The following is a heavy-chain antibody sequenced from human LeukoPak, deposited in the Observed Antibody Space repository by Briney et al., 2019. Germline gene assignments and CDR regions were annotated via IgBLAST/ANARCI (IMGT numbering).Heavy chain of an antibody. Sequence: SETLSLTCTVSSGSISTYYWSWIRQPPGKGLEWIGYIYYSGSTNYNPSLKSRVTISVDTSKNQFSLKLNSVTAADTAGYYCARSYCSTSCHRSALHIWGQGTMVTVSS. D-gene: IGHD2-2*01. V-gene: IGHV4-59*01. J-gene: IGHJ3*02. CDR1: SGSISTYY. CDR2: IYYSGST. CDR3: ARSYCSTSCHRSALHI.